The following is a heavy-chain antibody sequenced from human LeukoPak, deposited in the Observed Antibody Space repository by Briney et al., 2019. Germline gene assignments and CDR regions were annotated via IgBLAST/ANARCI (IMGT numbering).Heavy chain of an antibody. Sequence: ASVKVSCKASGYTFTSYYMHWVRQAPGQGLEWMGIINPSGGSTSYAQKCQGRVTMTRDTSTSTVYMELSSLRSEDTAVYYCAREEIGLNPATPHWFDPWGQGTLVTVSS. V-gene: IGHV1-46*01. CDR2: INPSGGST. CDR1: GYTFTSYY. D-gene: IGHD2-15*01. J-gene: IGHJ5*02. CDR3: AREEIGLNPATPHWFDP.